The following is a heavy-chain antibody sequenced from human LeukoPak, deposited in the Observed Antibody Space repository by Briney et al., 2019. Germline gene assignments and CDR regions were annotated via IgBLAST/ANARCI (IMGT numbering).Heavy chain of an antibody. D-gene: IGHD3-9*01. CDR1: GFTFGDYA. CDR2: ISWNSGSI. J-gene: IGHJ4*02. Sequence: GGSLRLTCAASGFTFGDYAMHWVRQAPGKGLEWVSGISWNSGSIAYADSVKGRFTISRDNAKNSLYLQMNSLRAEDTALYYCAKDSAYDILTGYPKDPFDYWGQGTLVTVSS. V-gene: IGHV3-9*01. CDR3: AKDSAYDILTGYPKDPFDY.